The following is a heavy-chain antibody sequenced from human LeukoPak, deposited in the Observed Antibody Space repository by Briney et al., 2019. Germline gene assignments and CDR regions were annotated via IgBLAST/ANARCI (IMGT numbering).Heavy chain of an antibody. CDR2: INHSGST. V-gene: IGHV4-34*01. J-gene: IGHJ4*02. CDR3: ARSNTYYYDSSGYYFIH. D-gene: IGHD3-22*01. CDR1: GGSFSGYY. Sequence: SETLSLTCAVYGGSFSGYYRSWIRQPPGKGLEWIGEINHSGSTNYNPSLKSRVTISVDTSKNQFSLKLSSVTAADTAVYYCARSNTYYYDSSGYYFIHWGQGTLVTVSS.